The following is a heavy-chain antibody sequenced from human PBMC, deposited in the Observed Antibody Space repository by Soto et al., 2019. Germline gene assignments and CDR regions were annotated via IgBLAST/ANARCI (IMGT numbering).Heavy chain of an antibody. CDR3: ARTDLKLRGLDY. J-gene: IGHJ4*02. CDR1: GYTFTSYG. CDR2: ISGYNGNT. V-gene: IGHV1-18*01. Sequence: ASVKVSCKASGYTFTSYGINWVRQAPGQGLEWMGWISGYNGNTDCVQRLQDRVTMTTDTSTRTAYMELRNLRSDDSAVYYCARTDLKLRGLDYWGQGTLVTVSS. D-gene: IGHD1-7*01.